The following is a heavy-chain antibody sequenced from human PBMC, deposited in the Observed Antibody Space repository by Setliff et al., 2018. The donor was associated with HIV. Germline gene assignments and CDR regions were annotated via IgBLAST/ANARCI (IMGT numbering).Heavy chain of an antibody. D-gene: IGHD3-16*01. CDR1: RGTFRNSA. J-gene: IGHJ4*02. V-gene: IGHV1-69*13. CDR2: IITLFGEA. CDR3: ARQPYYDDDGTNLPSEWRVLG. Sequence: ASVKVSCKASRGTFRNSAINWVRQAPGQGLVWMGGIITLFGEANYAQKFQGRVTITADDSTSTAYMELNSLRSDDAAVYYCARQPYYDDDGTNLPSEWRVLGWGQGTLVTVSS.